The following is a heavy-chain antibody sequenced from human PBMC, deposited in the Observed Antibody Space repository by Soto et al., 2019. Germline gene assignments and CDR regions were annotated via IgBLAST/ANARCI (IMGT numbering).Heavy chain of an antibody. CDR2: ISYDGSNK. J-gene: IGHJ4*02. V-gene: IGHV3-30-3*01. Sequence: QVQLVESGGGVVQPGRSLRLSCAASGFTFSSYAMHWVRQAPGKGLEWVAVISYDGSNKYYADSVKGRFTISRDNSKNTLYLQMTSLRAEDTAVYYCARVPSGVSGYDFDYWGQGTLVTVSS. CDR1: GFTFSSYA. CDR3: ARVPSGVSGYDFDY. D-gene: IGHD5-12*01.